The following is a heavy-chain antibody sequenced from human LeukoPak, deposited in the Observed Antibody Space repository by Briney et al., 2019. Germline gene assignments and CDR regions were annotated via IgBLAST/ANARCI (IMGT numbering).Heavy chain of an antibody. J-gene: IGHJ4*02. Sequence: GGSLRLSCAASGFTFSSYAMSWVRQAPGKGLEWVSAISGSGGSTYYADSAKGRFTISRDNSKNTLYLQMNSLRAEDTAVYYCAKIPIMRALYDSSGYLGEDYWGQGTLVTVSS. CDR2: ISGSGGST. D-gene: IGHD3-22*01. CDR3: AKIPIMRALYDSSGYLGEDY. V-gene: IGHV3-23*01. CDR1: GFTFSSYA.